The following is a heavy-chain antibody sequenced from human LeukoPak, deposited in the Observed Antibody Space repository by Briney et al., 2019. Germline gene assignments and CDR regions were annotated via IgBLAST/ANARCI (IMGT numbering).Heavy chain of an antibody. Sequence: LSLTCAVSGYSISSGYYWGWIRQPPGKGLEWVSYISSSGSTIYYADSVKGRFTIPRDNAKNSLYLQMNSLRAEDTAVYYCARDQGFRFDYWGQGTLVTVSS. J-gene: IGHJ4*02. CDR3: ARDQGFRFDY. D-gene: IGHD2-21*01. V-gene: IGHV3-11*04. CDR2: ISSSGSTI. CDR1: GYSISSGYY.